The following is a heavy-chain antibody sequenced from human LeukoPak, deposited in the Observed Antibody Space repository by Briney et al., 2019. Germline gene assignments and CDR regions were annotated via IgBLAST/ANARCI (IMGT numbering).Heavy chain of an antibody. Sequence: PGGSLRLSCAASGFTFSSYAMNWVRQAPGKGLEWVSVITGNTIGTYYADSVKGRFTISRDNSKDRLYLQMNSLRAEDTAVYYCAKRPRGNYLDPFDYWGQGTLVTVSS. J-gene: IGHJ4*02. CDR1: GFTFSSYA. CDR3: AKRPRGNYLDPFDY. D-gene: IGHD3-10*01. V-gene: IGHV3-23*01. CDR2: ITGNTIGT.